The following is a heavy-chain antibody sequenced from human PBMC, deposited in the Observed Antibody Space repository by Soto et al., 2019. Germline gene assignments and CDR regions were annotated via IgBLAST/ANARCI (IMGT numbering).Heavy chain of an antibody. CDR2: INHRGSA. CDR1: GASMSSSNW. J-gene: IGHJ4*02. Sequence: SETLSLTCTVSGASMSSSNWWTWVRQAPGKGPEWIGEINHRGSANYNPSLKSRVTMSLDISKSQFSLRLTSVTAADTAVYFCARYNAASGTYYFDYWGRGALVTVSS. D-gene: IGHD6-13*01. V-gene: IGHV4-4*02. CDR3: ARYNAASGTYYFDY.